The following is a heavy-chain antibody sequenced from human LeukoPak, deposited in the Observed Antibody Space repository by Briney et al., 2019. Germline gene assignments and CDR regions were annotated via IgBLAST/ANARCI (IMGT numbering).Heavy chain of an antibody. CDR3: ARGEGDNGGNSESDAFDI. CDR1: GFTFSSYS. Sequence: GGSLRLSCAASGFTFSSYSMNWVHQAPGKGLEWVSSISSRGSFLYYADSVKGRFTISRDNANNSLYLQMNSLRAEDTAVFYCARGEGDNGGNSESDAFDIWGQGTMVTVSS. D-gene: IGHD4-23*01. J-gene: IGHJ3*02. CDR2: ISSRGSFL. V-gene: IGHV3-21*01.